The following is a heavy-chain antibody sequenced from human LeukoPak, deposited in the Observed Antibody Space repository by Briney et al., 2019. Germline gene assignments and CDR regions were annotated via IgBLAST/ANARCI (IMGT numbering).Heavy chain of an antibody. CDR2: INHSGST. D-gene: IGHD3-22*01. J-gene: IGHJ4*02. CDR3: ARGLYYYDSSGYYYVSAFDY. V-gene: IGHV4-34*01. Sequence: SETLSLTCAVYGGSFSGYYWSWIRQPPGKGLEWIGEINHSGSTNYNPSLKSRVTISVDTSKNQFSLELSSVTAADTAVYYCARGLYYYDSSGYYYVSAFDYWGQGTLVTVSS. CDR1: GGSFSGYY.